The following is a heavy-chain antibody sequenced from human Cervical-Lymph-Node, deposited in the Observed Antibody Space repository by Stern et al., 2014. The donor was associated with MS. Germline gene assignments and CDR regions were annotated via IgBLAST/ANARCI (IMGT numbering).Heavy chain of an antibody. CDR3: ARDDLRSYYGMDV. V-gene: IGHV3-21*01. CDR2: ITSTGYR. CDR1: GFTFSSYN. J-gene: IGHJ6*02. Sequence: EVQLVESGGGLVKPGGSLRLSCAASGFTFSSYNMNWVRQAPGKGLAWGSSITSTGYRYNADSLKGRFTISRDNAKNSLYLHMNSLRAEDTAVYYCARDDLRSYYGMDVWGQGTTVTVSS.